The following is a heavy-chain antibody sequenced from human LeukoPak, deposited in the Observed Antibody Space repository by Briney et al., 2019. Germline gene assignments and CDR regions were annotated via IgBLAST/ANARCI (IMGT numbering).Heavy chain of an antibody. CDR3: ARDYYDSSGYSGAFDI. D-gene: IGHD3-22*01. V-gene: IGHV4-31*03. CDR1: GGSISSGGYY. CDR2: IYYSGST. Sequence: PSETLSLTCTVSGGSISSGGYYWSWIRQHPGKGLEWIGYIYYSGSTYYNPSLKSRVTISVDTSKNQFSLKLSSVTAADTAVYYCARDYYDSSGYSGAFDIWGQGTMVTVSS. J-gene: IGHJ3*02.